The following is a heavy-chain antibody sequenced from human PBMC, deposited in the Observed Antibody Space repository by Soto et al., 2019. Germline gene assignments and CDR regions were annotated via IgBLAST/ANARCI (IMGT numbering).Heavy chain of an antibody. J-gene: IGHJ3*02. D-gene: IGHD5-12*01. Sequence: ESGGAVVQPGTSLRLSCTASGFTFSRYRMHWVRQAPGKGLEWVAIIWYDGSHKFYVDSVKGRFAVSRDNSKNTVYVQMNSLPGEDTAVYYCARPRYSGDDPDALEIWGRGTLVTISS. V-gene: IGHV3-33*01. CDR2: IWYDGSHK. CDR3: ARPRYSGDDPDALEI. CDR1: GFTFSRYR.